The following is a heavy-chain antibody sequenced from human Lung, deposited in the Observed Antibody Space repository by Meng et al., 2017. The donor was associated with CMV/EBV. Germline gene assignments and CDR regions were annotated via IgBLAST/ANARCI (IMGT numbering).Heavy chain of an antibody. CDR1: GFTFSSYA. V-gene: IGHV3-30-3*01. Sequence: GGSXRLXCAASGFTFSSYAMHWVRQAPGKGLEWVAVISYDGSNKYYADSVKGRFTISRDNSKNTLYLQMNSLRAEDTAVYYCARDSGSSSFYYYGMDVWGQGTTVTVSS. D-gene: IGHD6-6*01. CDR2: ISYDGSNK. CDR3: ARDSGSSSFYYYGMDV. J-gene: IGHJ6*02.